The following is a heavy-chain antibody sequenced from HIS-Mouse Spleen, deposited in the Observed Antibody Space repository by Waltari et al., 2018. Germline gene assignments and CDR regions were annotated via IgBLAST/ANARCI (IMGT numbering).Heavy chain of an antibody. D-gene: IGHD2-15*01. CDR3: ANSRFDY. V-gene: IGHV1-24*01. CDR1: VYTPPELS. J-gene: IGHJ4*02. CDR2: FEHEDGET. Sequence: QVQLLQSGAEVKKPGASVQVSCKVSVYTPPELSMHWVRQAPGNGRVWMGGFEHEDGETIYAQKFQGRVTMTEDTSTDTAYMDLSSLRSEDTAVYYCANSRFDYWGQGTLVTVSS.